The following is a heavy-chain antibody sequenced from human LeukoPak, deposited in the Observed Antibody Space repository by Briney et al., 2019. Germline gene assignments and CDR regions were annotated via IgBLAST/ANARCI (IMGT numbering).Heavy chain of an antibody. CDR2: ISSSSSYI. V-gene: IGHV3-21*01. D-gene: IGHD1-26*01. CDR1: GFTFSSYS. CDR3: ASSKRGSYDAFDI. J-gene: IGHJ3*02. Sequence: GGSLRLSCAASGFTFSSYSMNWVRQAPGKGLEWVSSISSSSSYIYYADSVKGRFTISRDNAKNSLYLQMNSLRAEDTAVYYRASSKRGSYDAFDIWGQGTMVTVSS.